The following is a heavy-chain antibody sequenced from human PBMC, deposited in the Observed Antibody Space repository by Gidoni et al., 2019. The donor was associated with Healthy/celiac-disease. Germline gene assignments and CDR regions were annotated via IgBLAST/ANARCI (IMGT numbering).Heavy chain of an antibody. D-gene: IGHD1-26*01. V-gene: IGHV3-73*02. CDR2: IRSKANSYAT. CDR3: TSVAASGSYYMGDY. Sequence: EVQLVESGGGLVQPGGSLKLSCAASGFTFSGSAMHWVRQASGKGLEWVGRIRSKANSYATAYAASVKGRFTISRDDSKNTAYLQMNSLKTEDTAVYYCTSVAASGSYYMGDYWGQGTLVTVSS. J-gene: IGHJ4*02. CDR1: GFTFSGSA.